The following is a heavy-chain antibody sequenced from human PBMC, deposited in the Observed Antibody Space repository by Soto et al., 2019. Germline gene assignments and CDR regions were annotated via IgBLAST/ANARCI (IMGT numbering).Heavy chain of an antibody. CDR3: VKGEYYYDSSGYYTFDY. D-gene: IGHD3-22*01. CDR1: GFTFSIYA. J-gene: IGHJ4*02. CDR2: ISTNGGST. Sequence: GGSLRLSCSASGFTFSIYAMHWVRQAPGEGLEYVSSISTNGGSTHYADSVKGRFTISRDNSKNTQYLQMSSLRADDTAVYYCVKGEYYYDSSGYYTFDYWGKGTLVTVSS. V-gene: IGHV3-64D*06.